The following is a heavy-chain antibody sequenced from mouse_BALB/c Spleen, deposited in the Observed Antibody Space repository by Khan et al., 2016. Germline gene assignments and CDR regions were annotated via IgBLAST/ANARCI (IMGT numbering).Heavy chain of an antibody. Sequence: QIQLVQSGPELKKPGETVKISCKASGYTFTNYGMNWVKQAPGKGLKWMGWINTNTGEPTYAEEFKGRFAFSLETSASTAYLQTNTLKNEDTATYFCARYGTTYYFDYWGQGTTLTVSS. J-gene: IGHJ2*01. CDR3: ARYGTTYYFDY. D-gene: IGHD2-1*01. CDR2: INTNTGEP. CDR1: GYTFTNYG. V-gene: IGHV9-3*02.